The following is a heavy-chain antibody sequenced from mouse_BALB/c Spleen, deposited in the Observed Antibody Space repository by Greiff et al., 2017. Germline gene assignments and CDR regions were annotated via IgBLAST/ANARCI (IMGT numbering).Heavy chain of an antibody. J-gene: IGHJ3*01. V-gene: IGHV7-3*02. CDR2: IRNKANGYTT. CDR3: ARDGRTFAD. Sequence: EVMLVESGGGLVQPGGSLRLSCATSGFTFTDYYMSWVRQPPGKALEWLGFIRNKANGYTTEYSASVKGRFTISRDNSQSILYLQMNTLRAEDSATYYCARDGRTFADWGQGTLVTVSA. CDR1: GFTFTDYY.